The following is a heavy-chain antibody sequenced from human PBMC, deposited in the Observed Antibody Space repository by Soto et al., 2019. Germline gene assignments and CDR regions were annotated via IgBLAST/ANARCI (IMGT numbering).Heavy chain of an antibody. CDR2: ISRSSSDT. V-gene: IGHV3-11*05. J-gene: IGHJ4*02. CDR1: GFPFSDYY. D-gene: IGHD3-9*01. CDR3: ARRRPTGYYNY. Sequence: QVQLVESGGDLVKPGGSLRLSCAASGFPFSDYYMSWIRQAPGKGLEWASSISRSSSDTNYAQSVKGRFTISRDNAKNSLHLQMNSLRAEDTAVYYCARRRPTGYYNYWGQGTLVTVSA.